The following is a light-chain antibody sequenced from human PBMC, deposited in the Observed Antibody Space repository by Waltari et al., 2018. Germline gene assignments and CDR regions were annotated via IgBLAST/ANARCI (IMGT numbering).Light chain of an antibody. Sequence: QSVLTQPPSASAPPGQRVTISCSGSSSNLGSNTVTWYQYVPGAAPKLLIYKNSDRPSGVPDRFSASKSGTSASLAISGLQSDDESDYYCSSWDDSLDGHVFGTGTRVTVL. J-gene: IGLJ1*01. CDR1: SSNLGSNT. V-gene: IGLV1-44*01. CDR2: KNS. CDR3: SSWDDSLDGHV.